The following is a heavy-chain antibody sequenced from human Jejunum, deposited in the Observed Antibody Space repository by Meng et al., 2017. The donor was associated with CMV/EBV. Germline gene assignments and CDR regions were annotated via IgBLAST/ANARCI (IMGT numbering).Heavy chain of an antibody. Sequence: SCAPVGFTFRTYWRSGPRQGPGGGPEGGANTNEDGSETHYLKSVKGQFTISRDNARNLLFLHMNSLRVEDTAVYYWGGGGGYCGQGTLVTVSS. CDR3: GGGGGY. CDR1: GFTFRTYW. CDR2: TNEDGSET. V-gene: IGHV3-7*04. J-gene: IGHJ4*02. D-gene: IGHD3-16*01.